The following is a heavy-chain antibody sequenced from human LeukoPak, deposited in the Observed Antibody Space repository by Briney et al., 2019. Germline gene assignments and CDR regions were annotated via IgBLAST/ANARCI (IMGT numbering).Heavy chain of an antibody. J-gene: IGHJ5*02. V-gene: IGHV1-2*02. CDR1: GYTFTGYY. CDR3: ARSTNWGGSWFDP. CDR2: INPNSGGT. D-gene: IGHD7-27*01. Sequence: ASVKVPCKASGYTFTGYYMHWVRQAPGQGLEWMGWINPNSGGTNYAQKFQGRVTMTRDTSISTAYMELSRLRSDDTAVYYCARSTNWGGSWFDPWGQGTLVTVSS.